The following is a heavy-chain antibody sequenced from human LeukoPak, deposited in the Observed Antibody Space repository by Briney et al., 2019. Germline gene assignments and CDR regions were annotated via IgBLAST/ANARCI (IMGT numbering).Heavy chain of an antibody. D-gene: IGHD1-26*01. CDR2: IWYDGSNK. CDR3: AKAIHSGSTMPGD. CDR1: GFTFRSYG. Sequence: GRSLRLSCAASGFTFRSYGMHWVRQAPGKGLEWVAVIWYDGSNKYCADSVKGRFTISRDNSKNTQYLEMSSLRAEDTAVYYCAKAIHSGSTMPGDWGQGTLVTVSS. J-gene: IGHJ4*02. V-gene: IGHV3-33*06.